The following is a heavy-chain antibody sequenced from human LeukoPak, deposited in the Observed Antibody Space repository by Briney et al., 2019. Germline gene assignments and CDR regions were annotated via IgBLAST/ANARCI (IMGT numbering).Heavy chain of an antibody. Sequence: PSETLSLTCTVSGGSISSSSYYWGWIRQPPGKGLEWIGEIYHSASTNYNPALKSRATISADTSKNQFSLKLDSVTAADTAVYFCGRGQSLRAGDRSAPAPDAFDLWGQGTLVIVSS. CDR3: GRGQSLRAGDRSAPAPDAFDL. J-gene: IGHJ3*01. CDR2: IYHSAST. V-gene: IGHV4-39*07. CDR1: GGSISSSSYY.